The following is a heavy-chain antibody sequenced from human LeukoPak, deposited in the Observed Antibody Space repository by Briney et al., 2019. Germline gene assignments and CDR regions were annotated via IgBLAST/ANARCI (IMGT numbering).Heavy chain of an antibody. CDR3: ARSTLPGRSGRTEFFQH. J-gene: IGHJ1*01. V-gene: IGHV3-11*01. Sequence: GGSLRFSGAAPGFTFSNYYMTWIRQAPGKGLQWISFISDSGNTIYYADSVEGRFTISRDNAKNSLYLQMHSLRAEDTAMYYCARSTLPGRSGRTEFFQHWGQGTLVTVSS. CDR1: GFTFSNYY. CDR2: ISDSGNTI. D-gene: IGHD6-19*01.